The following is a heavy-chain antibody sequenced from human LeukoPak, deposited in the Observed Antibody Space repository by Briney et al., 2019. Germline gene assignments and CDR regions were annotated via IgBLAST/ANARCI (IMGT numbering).Heavy chain of an antibody. CDR3: ARDPAGSGPDFDY. D-gene: IGHD3-10*01. Sequence: GGSLRLSCAASGFTFSSYSMNWVRQAPGKGLEWVSHISGSGGNTYYADSVKGRFTVSRDNSKNTLYLQMNSLRAEDTAVYYCARDPAGSGPDFDYWGQGTLLTVSS. CDR2: ISGSGGNT. V-gene: IGHV3-23*01. CDR1: GFTFSSYS. J-gene: IGHJ4*02.